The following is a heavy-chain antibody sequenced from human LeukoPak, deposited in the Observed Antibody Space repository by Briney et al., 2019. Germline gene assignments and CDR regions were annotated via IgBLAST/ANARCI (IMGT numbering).Heavy chain of an antibody. D-gene: IGHD4-23*01. CDR2: INQDGTEK. J-gene: IGHJ4*02. Sequence: GGSLRLSCAASGFTFGTFWMSWVRQAPGKGLEWVANINQDGTEKHYVNSVKGRFTISRDNAEKSLYLQVNSLRAEDTAVYFCASGNYFDSWGQGTLVAVSS. V-gene: IGHV3-7*01. CDR3: ASGNYFDS. CDR1: GFTFGTFW.